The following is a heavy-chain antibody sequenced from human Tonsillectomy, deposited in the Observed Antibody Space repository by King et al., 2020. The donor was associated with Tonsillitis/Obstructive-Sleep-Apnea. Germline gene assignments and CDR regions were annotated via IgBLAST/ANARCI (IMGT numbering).Heavy chain of an antibody. CDR3: ATGSPGPYYYSYYYMDV. D-gene: IGHD1-26*01. CDR1: GFTFSSYG. Sequence: VQLVESGGGVVQPGRSLRLSCAASGFTFSSYGMHWVRQAPGKGLEWVAVISYDGSNKYYADSVKGRFTISRDNSKNTLYLQMNSLRAEDTAVYYCATGSPGPYYYSYYYMDVWGKGTTATVSS. V-gene: IGHV3-30*03. CDR2: ISYDGSNK. J-gene: IGHJ6*03.